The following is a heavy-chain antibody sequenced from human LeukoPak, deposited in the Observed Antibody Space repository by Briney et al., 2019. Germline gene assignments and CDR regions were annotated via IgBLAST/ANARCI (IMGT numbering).Heavy chain of an antibody. V-gene: IGHV1-69*05. J-gene: IGHJ4*02. Sequence: GSSVKVSCKXSGDTFSSYAISWVRQAPGQGLEWMGRIIPIFGTANYAQKFQGRVTITTDEFTSTAYMELSSLRSEDTAVYYSATVIAAAGTTSDYWGQGTLVTVSS. CDR2: IIPIFGTA. CDR1: GDTFSSYA. CDR3: ATVIAAAGTTSDY. D-gene: IGHD6-13*01.